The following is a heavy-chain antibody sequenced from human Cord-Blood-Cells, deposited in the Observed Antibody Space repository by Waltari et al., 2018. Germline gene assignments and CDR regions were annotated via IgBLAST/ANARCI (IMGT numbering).Heavy chain of an antibody. J-gene: IGHJ4*02. CDR1: GYTFTGYY. CDR3: ARVEYSSSSFDY. Sequence: QVQLVQSGAEVKKPGASVKVSCKASGYTFTGYYMHWVRQAPGQGLEWRGWMNPNSGGTNDAQNVPGRVTMTRDTSISTTDRELSRLRSDDTAVYYCARVEYSSSSFDYWGQGTLVTVSS. D-gene: IGHD6-6*01. CDR2: MNPNSGGT. V-gene: IGHV1-2*02.